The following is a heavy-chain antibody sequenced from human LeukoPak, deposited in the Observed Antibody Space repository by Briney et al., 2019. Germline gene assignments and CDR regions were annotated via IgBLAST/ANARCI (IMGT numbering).Heavy chain of an antibody. V-gene: IGHV4-59*01. CDR2: IYYSGST. Sequence: SETLSLTCTVSGDSITSYFWTWIRQPPGKGLEWIGYIYYSGSTNYNPSLKSRVTISVDTSKNQFSLKLSSVTAADTAVYYCASFNYYGSGSYLQYYFDYWGQGTLVTVSS. D-gene: IGHD3-10*01. CDR3: ASFNYYGSGSYLQYYFDY. CDR1: GDSITSYF. J-gene: IGHJ4*02.